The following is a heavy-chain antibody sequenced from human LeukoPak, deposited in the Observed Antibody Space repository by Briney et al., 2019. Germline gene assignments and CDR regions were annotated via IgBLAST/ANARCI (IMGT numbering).Heavy chain of an antibody. CDR1: GYTFTGYY. Sequence: ASVKVSCKASGYTFTGYYMHWVRQAPGQGLEWMGWINPNSGGTNHAQKFQGRVTMTWDTSISTAYMELSRLRPDDTAVYYCAREPPSGSLDYWGQGTLVTVSS. V-gene: IGHV1-2*02. CDR2: INPNSGGT. J-gene: IGHJ4*02. D-gene: IGHD3-10*01. CDR3: AREPPSGSLDY.